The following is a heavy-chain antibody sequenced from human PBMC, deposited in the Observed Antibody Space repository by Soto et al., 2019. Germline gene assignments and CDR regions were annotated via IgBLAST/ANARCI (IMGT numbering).Heavy chain of an antibody. CDR3: ESSQKGYNLNYFEH. D-gene: IGHD1-20*01. Sequence: SGTLPLTIAISDGPITCSDYSWVCLRQSPGKGPEWIGRVFYLGFSYYNSSLESCVSVSVATSKSTCYMKLSAVTAADTAVYYCESSQKGYNLNYFEHWGEGALVTVFS. J-gene: IGHJ4*02. CDR1: DGPITCSDYS. V-gene: IGHV4-39*01. CDR2: VFYLGFS.